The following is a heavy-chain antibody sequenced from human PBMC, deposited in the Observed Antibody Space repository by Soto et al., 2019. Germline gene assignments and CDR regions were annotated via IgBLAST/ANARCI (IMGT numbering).Heavy chain of an antibody. CDR1: GGFVSSGNYY. CDR2: MSHSGGT. V-gene: IGHV4-34*01. D-gene: IGHD1-1*01. J-gene: IGHJ3*02. CDR3: ARVERGTATTVVDAFDI. Sequence: QEQLQQWGAGLLKPSETLSLTCAVYGGFVSSGNYYWSWIRQPPGKGLEWIGEMSHSGGTHFNPSLKSRVTISVDTSKNQFSRKMSSGTAADTALYYCARVERGTATTVVDAFDIWGPGTMVTVSS.